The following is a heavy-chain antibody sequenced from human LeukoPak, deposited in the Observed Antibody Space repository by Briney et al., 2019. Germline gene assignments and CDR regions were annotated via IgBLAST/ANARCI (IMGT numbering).Heavy chain of an antibody. Sequence: GGSLRLSCAASGFTFSGYAMHWVRQAPGKGLERVAVISYDGSNKYYADSVKGRFTISRDNSKNTLYLQMNSLRAEDTAVYYCARVQDYGDEYFQHWGQGTLVTVSS. CDR3: ARVQDYGDEYFQH. V-gene: IGHV3-30-3*01. D-gene: IGHD4-17*01. J-gene: IGHJ1*01. CDR1: GFTFSGYA. CDR2: ISYDGSNK.